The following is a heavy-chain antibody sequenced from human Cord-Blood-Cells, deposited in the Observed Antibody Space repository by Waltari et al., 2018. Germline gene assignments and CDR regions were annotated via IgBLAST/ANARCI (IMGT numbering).Heavy chain of an antibody. D-gene: IGHD5-18*01. Sequence: QVQLVQSGAEVKKPGSSVKVSCKASGGTFSSYAISWVRQAPGQGLEWMGRNSPILGIANYAQKCQGRVTITAEKSTSTAYMELSSLRAEDTAVYYCARDKWVDTAMVMNWFDPWGQGTLVTVSS. V-gene: IGHV1-69*09. CDR3: ARDKWVDTAMVMNWFDP. CDR2: NSPILGIA. CDR1: GGTFSSYA. J-gene: IGHJ5*02.